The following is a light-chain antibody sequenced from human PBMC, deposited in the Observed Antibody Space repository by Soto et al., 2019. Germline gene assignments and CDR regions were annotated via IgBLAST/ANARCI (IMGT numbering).Light chain of an antibody. CDR1: SSNIGSNY. Sequence: QSVLTQPPSASGTPGQRVTISCSGSSSNIGSNYVYWYQQLPGTAPKLLIYRNNQRPSGVPDRFSGSKSGTSASLAISGLRSEDEADYYCAAWDDSLSGPGVNVFGTGTKVTVL. CDR3: AAWDDSLSGPGVNV. CDR2: RNN. J-gene: IGLJ1*01. V-gene: IGLV1-47*01.